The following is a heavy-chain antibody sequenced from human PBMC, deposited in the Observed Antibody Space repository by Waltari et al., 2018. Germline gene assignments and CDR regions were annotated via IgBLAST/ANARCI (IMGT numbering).Heavy chain of an antibody. V-gene: IGHV3-74*01. Sequence: EVQLVECGGGLVQPGWSLRRSCAGSGFIFRSYWTPWVRQAPGKGLVWVSRINNDGSRTDYADSVKGRFTISRDNAKNTLHVQMNSLRAEDTAVYDCARGSGVGDNWGQGTLVTVSS. J-gene: IGHJ4*02. D-gene: IGHD3-10*01. CDR1: GFIFRSYW. CDR3: ARGSGVGDN. CDR2: INNDGSRT.